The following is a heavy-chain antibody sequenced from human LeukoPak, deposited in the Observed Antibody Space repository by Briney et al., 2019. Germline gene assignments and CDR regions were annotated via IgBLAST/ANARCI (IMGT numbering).Heavy chain of an antibody. Sequence: GGSLRLSCAASGFTFSFYSMNWVRQAPGKGLEWVSSISSSSSYIYYADSVKGRFTISRDNAKNSLYLQMNSLRAEDTAVYYCARQYYDSSGYFDYWGQGTLVTVSS. D-gene: IGHD3-22*01. CDR3: ARQYYDSSGYFDY. CDR1: GFTFSFYS. V-gene: IGHV3-21*01. J-gene: IGHJ4*02. CDR2: ISSSSSYI.